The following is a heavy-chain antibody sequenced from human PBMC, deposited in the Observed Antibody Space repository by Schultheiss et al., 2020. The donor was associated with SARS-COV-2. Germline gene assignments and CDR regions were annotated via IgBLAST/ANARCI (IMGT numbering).Heavy chain of an antibody. CDR3: ARNWNYEIYYYYMDV. CDR1: GGSISSYY. D-gene: IGHD1-7*01. J-gene: IGHJ6*03. V-gene: IGHV4-34*01. Sequence: SETLSLTCTVSGGSISSYYWSWIRQPPGKGLEWIGEINHSGSTNYNPSLKSRVTISVDTSKNQFSLKLSSVTAADTAVYYCARNWNYEIYYYYMDVWGKGTTVTVSS. CDR2: INHSGST.